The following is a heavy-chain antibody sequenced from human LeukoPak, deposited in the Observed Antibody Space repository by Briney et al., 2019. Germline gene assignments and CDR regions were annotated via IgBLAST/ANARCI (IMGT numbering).Heavy chain of an antibody. J-gene: IGHJ4*02. CDR1: GYTFTGYY. Sequence: ASVKVSCKASGYTFTGYYMHWVRQAPGQGLEWMGWINPNRGGTNYAQKFRGRVTMTRDTYISTAYMELSRLSSDDTAVYYCARDYSGYSSGWYDYWGQGTLVTVSS. V-gene: IGHV1-2*02. D-gene: IGHD6-19*01. CDR3: ARDYSGYSSGWYDY. CDR2: INPNRGGT.